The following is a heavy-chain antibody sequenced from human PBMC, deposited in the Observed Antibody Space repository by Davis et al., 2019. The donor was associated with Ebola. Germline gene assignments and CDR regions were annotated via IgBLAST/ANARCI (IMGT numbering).Heavy chain of an antibody. V-gene: IGHV3-53*01. CDR1: GFTVRNTH. D-gene: IGHD4-11*01. Sequence: GESLKISCDASGFTVRNTHMSWVRQAPGKGLEWVSGIYGGDTHYADSVKGRFTISRDNSKNTLHLQMNRLRVEDTAVYFCAREPTGNYYYFYGMDVWGKGTTVSVSS. J-gene: IGHJ6*04. CDR2: IYGGDT. CDR3: AREPTGNYYYFYGMDV.